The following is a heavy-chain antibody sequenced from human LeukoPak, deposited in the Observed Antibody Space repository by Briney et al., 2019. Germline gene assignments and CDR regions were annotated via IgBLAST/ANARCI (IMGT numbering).Heavy chain of an antibody. J-gene: IGHJ4*02. Sequence: SVKVSCKASRGTFSSYAISWVRQAPGQGLEWMGVIIPIFGTTNYAQKFQGRVTITADESTSTAYMELSSLRSEDTAVYYCARVRHGYNYCLDYWGQGTLVTVSS. CDR3: ARVRHGYNYCLDY. CDR2: IIPIFGTT. V-gene: IGHV1-69*13. D-gene: IGHD5-24*01. CDR1: RGTFSSYA.